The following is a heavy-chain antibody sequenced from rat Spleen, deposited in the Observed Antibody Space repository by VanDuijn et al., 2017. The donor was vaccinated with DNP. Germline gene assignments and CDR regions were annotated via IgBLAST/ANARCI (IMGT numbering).Heavy chain of an antibody. CDR3: AKDLWYYAMDV. V-gene: IGHV5-31*01. Sequence: EVQLVESGGDLVQPGRSLKLSCVASGFTFSYYWMAWIRQVPGKGLEWIASITGGGGTTSYPDSVKGRFTISRDDAKNTLSLQMNSLRSEDTATYYCAKDLWYYAMDVWGQGTSVTVSS. J-gene: IGHJ4*01. CDR1: GFTFSYYW. D-gene: IGHD4-6*01. CDR2: ITGGGGTT.